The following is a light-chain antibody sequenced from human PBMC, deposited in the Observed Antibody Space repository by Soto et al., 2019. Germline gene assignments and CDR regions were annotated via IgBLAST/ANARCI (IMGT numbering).Light chain of an antibody. CDR1: QDINIY. CDR2: DAS. CDR3: QQYDILPIT. Sequence: DIPLAQSQSSLFGSLAEVVGVXDDATQDINIYLNWYQQNPGKAPNLQIYDASNLEIGVPSRFSGSGSGTHFTFTISSLQTEDIGTYYCQQYDILPITFGRGTRLE. J-gene: IGKJ5*01. V-gene: IGKV1-33*01.